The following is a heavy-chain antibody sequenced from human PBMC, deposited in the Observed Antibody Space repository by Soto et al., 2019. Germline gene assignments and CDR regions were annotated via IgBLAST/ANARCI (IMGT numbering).Heavy chain of an antibody. CDR3: ARDAPRSSYFDY. V-gene: IGHV4-59*01. CDR1: GGSISSYY. D-gene: IGHD6-13*01. J-gene: IGHJ4*02. Sequence: SETLSLTCTVSGGSISSYYWSWIRQPPGKGLEWIGYIYYSGSTNYNPSLKSRVTISVDTSKNQFSLKLSSVTAADTAVYYCARDAPRSSYFDYWGQGTRVTVAS. CDR2: IYYSGST.